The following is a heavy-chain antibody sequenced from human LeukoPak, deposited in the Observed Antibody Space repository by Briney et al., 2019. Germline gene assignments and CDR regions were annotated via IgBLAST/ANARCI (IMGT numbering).Heavy chain of an antibody. V-gene: IGHV3-74*03. CDR3: VRDEALWRLDY. CDR1: GFTFSNHW. Sequence: GGSLRLSCAASGFTFSNHWMHWVRNTPGKGLVWVSRINERGRDTMYADSGKGRFTISRDNAKNTVYLQMNSLRAEDTGVYYCVRDEALWRLDYWGQGTLVTVSS. J-gene: IGHJ4*02. CDR2: INERGRDT. D-gene: IGHD2-21*01.